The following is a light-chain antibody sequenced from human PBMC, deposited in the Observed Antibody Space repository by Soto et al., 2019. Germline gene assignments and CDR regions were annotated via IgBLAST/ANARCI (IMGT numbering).Light chain of an antibody. CDR2: ADT. J-gene: IGLJ1*01. V-gene: IGLV2-23*01. CDR3: CSYAGSSTHV. Sequence: QPVLTQPASVSGSPGQSITISCTGTSSDVGNYNLVSWYQQHPGKAPKLMIYADTKRPSGVSNRFSGSKSGNTASLTISGLQAEDEADYHCCSYAGSSTHVFGTGTKLTVL. CDR1: SSDVGNYNL.